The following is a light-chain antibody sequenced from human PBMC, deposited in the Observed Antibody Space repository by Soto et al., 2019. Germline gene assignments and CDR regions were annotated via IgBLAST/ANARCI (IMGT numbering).Light chain of an antibody. V-gene: IGKV3-11*01. CDR3: QQRSNWPIT. Sequence: EIVLTQSPATLSLSPGERATLSCRTSQSVSKYFAWYQQKPGRAPRLLIYDASSRATGIPARFIGSGSGTDFTLTISSLEPEDFAIDYCQQRSNWPITFGQGTRLEIK. CDR1: QSVSKY. CDR2: DAS. J-gene: IGKJ5*01.